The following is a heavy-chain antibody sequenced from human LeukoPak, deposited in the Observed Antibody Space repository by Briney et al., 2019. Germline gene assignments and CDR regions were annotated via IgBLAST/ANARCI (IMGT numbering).Heavy chain of an antibody. CDR3: ARGGKATVVTM. J-gene: IGHJ4*02. D-gene: IGHD4-23*01. V-gene: IGHV4-4*07. Sequence: SETLSLTCTVSGGSINSYYWSWIRQPAGKGLEWIGRIYSSGSTNYNPSLKRRVSMSVDTSKNQFSLKLTSVTAADTAVYYCARGGKATVVTMWGQGILVTVSS. CDR2: IYSSGST. CDR1: GGSINSYY.